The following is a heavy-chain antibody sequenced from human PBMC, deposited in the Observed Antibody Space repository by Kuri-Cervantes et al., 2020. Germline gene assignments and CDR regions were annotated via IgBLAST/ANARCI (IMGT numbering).Heavy chain of an antibody. Sequence: GESLKISCAASGFTFSNAWMSWVRQAPGKGLEWVSSISSSSSYIYYADSVKGRFTISRDNAKNSLYLQMNSLRAEDTAVYYCARETPGYSSSPYFDYWGQGTLVTVSS. CDR2: ISSSSSYI. D-gene: IGHD6-13*01. J-gene: IGHJ4*02. CDR1: GFTFSNAW. CDR3: ARETPGYSSSPYFDY. V-gene: IGHV3-21*01.